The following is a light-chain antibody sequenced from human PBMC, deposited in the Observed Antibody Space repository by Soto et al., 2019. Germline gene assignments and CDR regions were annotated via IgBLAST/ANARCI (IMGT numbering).Light chain of an antibody. CDR2: DAS. CDR1: QSVRAY. V-gene: IGKV3-11*01. J-gene: IGKJ1*01. CDR3: QQYHNLWT. Sequence: EIVLTQSPDTLSLSPGERATLSCRASQSVRAYLAWYQQKPGQAPRLLIYDASNRATGIPARFSGSGSGTDFTLTISSLEPEDFALYYCQQYHNLWTFGQGTKVDNK.